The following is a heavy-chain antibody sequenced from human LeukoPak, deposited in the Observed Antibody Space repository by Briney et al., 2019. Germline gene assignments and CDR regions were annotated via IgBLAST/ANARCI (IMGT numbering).Heavy chain of an antibody. CDR2: IYASGST. J-gene: IGHJ4*02. D-gene: IGHD6-6*01. CDR1: GASISTYE. V-gene: IGHV4-4*09. Sequence: SKTLSPTCTVLGASISTYEWSWIRQPPGKGLEWIGHIYASGSTNYTPSLKSRVTISIDTSQNQFSLRVISVTDADTAVYDCARKYSSSSYFDYWGQGTLVTVSS. CDR3: ARKYSSSSYFDY.